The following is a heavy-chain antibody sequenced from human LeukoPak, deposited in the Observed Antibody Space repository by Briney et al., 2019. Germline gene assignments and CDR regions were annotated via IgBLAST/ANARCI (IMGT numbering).Heavy chain of an antibody. J-gene: IGHJ3*01. D-gene: IGHD2-2*01. CDR3: ARDGGVYCSSSSCYPRSFDV. V-gene: IGHV3-11*04. Sequence: GGSLRLSCAASGFTFSDHYMSWIRQSPGKGLEYIPYISSSGRTIYYADSVQGRFTISRDNAKNSLFLQLSSLRAEDTAIYYCARDGGVYCSSSSCYPRSFDVWGQGSMVTVSS. CDR1: GFTFSDHY. CDR2: ISSSGRTI.